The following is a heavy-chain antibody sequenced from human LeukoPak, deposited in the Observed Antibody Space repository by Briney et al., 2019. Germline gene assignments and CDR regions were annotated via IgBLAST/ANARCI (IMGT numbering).Heavy chain of an antibody. Sequence: SETLSLTCTVSGGSISSYYWSWIRQPAGKGLEWIGRIYTSGSTNYNPSLKSRVTMSVDTSKNQFSLKLSSVTAADTAVYYCAREKWLAYNYYYYGMDVWGQGTTVTVSS. D-gene: IGHD6-19*01. V-gene: IGHV4-4*07. J-gene: IGHJ6*02. CDR2: IYTSGST. CDR1: GGSISSYY. CDR3: AREKWLAYNYYYYGMDV.